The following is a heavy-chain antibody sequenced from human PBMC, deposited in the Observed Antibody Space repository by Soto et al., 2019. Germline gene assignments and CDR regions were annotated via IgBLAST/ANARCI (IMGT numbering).Heavy chain of an antibody. V-gene: IGHV3-23*01. J-gene: IGHJ4*02. Sequence: GGSLRLSCAASGFTFSNYAMSWVRQAPGKGLEWVSTISGNGGSTYYADSVKGRFTISRDNSKNMLFLQLNSLRDDDSAVYYCAKRPASIITFDYWGQGTPVTVSS. CDR1: GFTFSNYA. CDR2: ISGNGGST. D-gene: IGHD2-2*01. CDR3: AKRPASIITFDY.